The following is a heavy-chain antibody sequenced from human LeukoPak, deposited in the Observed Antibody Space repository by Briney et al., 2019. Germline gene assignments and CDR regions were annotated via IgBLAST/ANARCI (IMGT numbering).Heavy chain of an antibody. CDR3: ARRRLTVTGYYYYGMDV. D-gene: IGHD4-11*01. CDR1: GGSFSGYY. CDR2: INHSGST. Sequence: PSETLSLTCAVYGGSFSGYYWSWIRQPPGKGLEWIGEINHSGSTNYNPSLKSRVTISVDTSKNQFSLKLSSVTAADTAEYYCARRRLTVTGYYYYGMDVWGQGTTVTVSS. J-gene: IGHJ6*02. V-gene: IGHV4-34*01.